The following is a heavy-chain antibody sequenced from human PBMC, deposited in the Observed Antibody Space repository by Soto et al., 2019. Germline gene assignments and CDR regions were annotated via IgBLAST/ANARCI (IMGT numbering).Heavy chain of an antibody. CDR3: AKGFGGGPMITFGGVIVPSAFDI. J-gene: IGHJ3*02. V-gene: IGHV3-23*01. D-gene: IGHD3-16*02. CDR2: ISGSGGST. Sequence: EVQLLESGGGLVQPGGSLRLSCAASGFTFSSYAMSWVRQAPGKGLEWDSAISGSGGSTYYADSVKGRFTISRDNSKNTLYLQMNSLRAEDTAVYYCAKGFGGGPMITFGGVIVPSAFDIWGQGTMVTVSS. CDR1: GFTFSSYA.